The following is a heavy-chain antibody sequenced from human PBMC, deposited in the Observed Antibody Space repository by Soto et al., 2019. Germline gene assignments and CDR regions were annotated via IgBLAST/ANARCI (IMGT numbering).Heavy chain of an antibody. J-gene: IGHJ4*02. V-gene: IGHV4-39*01. CDR3: GRRGGLPTFSYYFDY. Sequence: QLQLQESGPGLVKPSETLSLTCTVSGGSVSSSSYYWGWVRQPPGKGLEWIGSVYYSGSTYYNPSLESRVPISVEKSKTRFSRKVVFWSAEDRPVFYGGRRGGLPTFSYYFDYWGQGALVTVSS. D-gene: IGHD3-16*01. CDR1: GGSVSSSSYY. CDR2: VYYSGST.